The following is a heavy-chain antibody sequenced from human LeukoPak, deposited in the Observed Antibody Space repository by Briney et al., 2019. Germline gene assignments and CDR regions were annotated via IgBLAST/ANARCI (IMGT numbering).Heavy chain of an antibody. CDR2: IRSKAYGGTT. CDR1: GFTFGDYA. D-gene: IGHD6-19*01. V-gene: IGHV3-49*03. CDR3: TRRDGIAVAGTLYWFDP. J-gene: IGHJ5*02. Sequence: GGSLRLSCTASGFTFGDYAMSWFRQAPGKGLEWVGFIRSKAYGGTTEYAASVKGRFTISRDDSKSIAYLQMNSLKTEDTAVYYCTRRDGIAVAGTLYWFDPWGQGTLVTVSS.